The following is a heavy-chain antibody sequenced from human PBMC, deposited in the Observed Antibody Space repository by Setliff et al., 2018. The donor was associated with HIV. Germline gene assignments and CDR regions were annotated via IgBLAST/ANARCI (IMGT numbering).Heavy chain of an antibody. D-gene: IGHD1-26*01. Sequence: PSETLSLTCAVSGYSISSGYYWGWIRQPPGKGLEWIGSIYHSGSTYYNPSLKSRVTISVDTSKNQLSLKLSSVTAADTAVNYCARHGWSGSYYYPFEYWGQGTLVTVSS. CDR1: GYSISSGYY. CDR2: IYHSGST. J-gene: IGHJ4*02. CDR3: ARHGWSGSYYYPFEY. V-gene: IGHV4-38-2*01.